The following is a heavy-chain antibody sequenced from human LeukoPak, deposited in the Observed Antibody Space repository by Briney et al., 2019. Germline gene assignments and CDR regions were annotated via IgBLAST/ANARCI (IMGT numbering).Heavy chain of an antibody. CDR2: ISYDGSNK. J-gene: IGHJ4*02. Sequence: GRSLRLSCAASGFTFSSNDMHWVRQAPGKGLEWVAVISYDGSNKYYADSVKGRFTISRDNSKNTLSLQMNSLRVEDTAMYYCAKELWREQLDYWGQGTPVTVSS. D-gene: IGHD2-21*01. CDR3: AKELWREQLDY. V-gene: IGHV3-30*18. CDR1: GFTFSSND.